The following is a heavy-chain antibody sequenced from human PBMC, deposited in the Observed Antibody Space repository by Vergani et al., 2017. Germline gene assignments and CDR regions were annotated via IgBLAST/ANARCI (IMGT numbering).Heavy chain of an antibody. D-gene: IGHD2-8*01. CDR1: GGSFTSYH. CDR2: IDHTGRP. Sequence: QVQLQQWGGGLLKPSETLSLTCVVNGGSFTSYHWTLIRQSPGEGLEWVGDIDHTGRPDYNPSLKSRLTMSVEKSRNQFSLTLISVTATDTAIYFCARVKTETNGHLYYYYSMDVWGQGTAVTVS. CDR3: ARVKTETNGHLYYYYSMDV. J-gene: IGHJ6*03. V-gene: IGHV4-34*01.